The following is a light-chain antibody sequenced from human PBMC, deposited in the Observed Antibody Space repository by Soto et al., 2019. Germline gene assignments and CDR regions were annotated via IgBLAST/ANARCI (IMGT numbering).Light chain of an antibody. V-gene: IGKV1-27*01. CDR2: AAS. Sequence: DIQMTQSPTSLSASVGDRVTITCRASQDIRNFVAWYQQKPGKAPKLLIYAASTLQSGVPSRFSASGSGTDFTLTTASLQPEDVATYSCQKYSSVPVFGPGTKVEIK. CDR1: QDIRNF. CDR3: QKYSSVPV. J-gene: IGKJ3*01.